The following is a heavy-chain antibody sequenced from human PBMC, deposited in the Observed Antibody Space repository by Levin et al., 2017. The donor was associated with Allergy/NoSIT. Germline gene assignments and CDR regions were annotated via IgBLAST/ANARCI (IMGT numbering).Heavy chain of an antibody. CDR1: GFTFSDFE. CDR2: ITGSSTTI. Sequence: GGSLRLSCSASGFTFSDFEMNWVRQAPGKGLEWVSHITGSSTTIKYSDSVKGRFTISRDNAKNSLFLQMNSLRAEDTAIYYCARDGTYIFDFLGQGTLVTVSS. V-gene: IGHV3-48*03. J-gene: IGHJ4*02. D-gene: IGHD1-26*01. CDR3: ARDGTYIFDF.